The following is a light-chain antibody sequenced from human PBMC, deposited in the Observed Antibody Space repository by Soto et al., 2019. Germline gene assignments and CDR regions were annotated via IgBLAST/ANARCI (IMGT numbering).Light chain of an antibody. CDR2: EVT. Sequence: QSALTQPASVSGSPGQSIAISCTGTSYDVGSYNLVSWFRQHPGKAPKLIIYEVTTRPSDVSNRFSGSKSGNTASLTISGLQAEDEADYYCCSYAGGDTFVFGGGTKVTVL. J-gene: IGLJ2*01. CDR1: SYDVGSYNL. V-gene: IGLV2-23*02. CDR3: CSYAGGDTFV.